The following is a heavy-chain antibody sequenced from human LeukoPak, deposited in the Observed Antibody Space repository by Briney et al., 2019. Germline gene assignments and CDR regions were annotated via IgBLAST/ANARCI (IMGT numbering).Heavy chain of an antibody. V-gene: IGHV3-53*01. D-gene: IGHD4-17*01. J-gene: IGHJ4*02. CDR1: GFTVSSNY. CDR3: ARTAMGNYGDYVDPDFDY. CDR2: IYSGGST. Sequence: GGSLRLSCAASGFTVSSNYMSWVRQAPGKGLEWGSVIYSGGSTYYADSVKGRFTISRDNSKNTLYLQMNSLRAEDTAVYYCARTAMGNYGDYVDPDFDYWGQGTLVTVSS.